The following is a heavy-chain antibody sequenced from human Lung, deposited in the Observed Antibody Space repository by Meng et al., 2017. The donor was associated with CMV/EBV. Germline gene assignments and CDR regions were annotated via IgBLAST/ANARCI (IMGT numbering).Heavy chain of an antibody. CDR2: INSDGSST. CDR1: GFTFSSYW. V-gene: IGHV3-74*01. Sequence: GESLMISCAASGFTFSSYWMHWVRQAPGKGLVWVSRINSDGSSTSYADSVKGRFTISRDNAKNTLYLQMNSLRAEDTAVYYCARAADLYDYYDSSGYYGYWGQGTLVTVSS. D-gene: IGHD3-22*01. CDR3: ARAADLYDYYDSSGYYGY. J-gene: IGHJ4*02.